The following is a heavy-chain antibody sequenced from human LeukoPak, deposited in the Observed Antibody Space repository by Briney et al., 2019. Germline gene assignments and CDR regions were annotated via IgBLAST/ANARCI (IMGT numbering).Heavy chain of an antibody. V-gene: IGHV3-73*01. CDR2: IRSKANSYAT. J-gene: IGHJ3*02. CDR1: GFTFSGSA. Sequence: PGGSLRLSCAASGFTFSGSAMHWVRQASGKGLEWVGRIRSKANSYATAYAASVKGRFTISRDDSKNTAYLQMNSLKTEDTAVYYCTSRGYYYDSSGDAFDIWGQGTMVTVSS. CDR3: TSRGYYYDSSGDAFDI. D-gene: IGHD3-22*01.